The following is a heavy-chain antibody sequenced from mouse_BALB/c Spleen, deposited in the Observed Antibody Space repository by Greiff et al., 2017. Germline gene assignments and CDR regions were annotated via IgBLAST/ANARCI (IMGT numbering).Heavy chain of an antibody. D-gene: IGHD2-1*01. Sequence: QVQLQQPGAELVKPGASVKLSCKASGYTFTSYYMYWVKQRPGQGLEWIGGINPSNGGTNFNEKFKSKATLTVDKSSSTAYMQLSSLTSEDSAVYYCTRGNYVPYFDYWGQGTTLTVSS. CDR2: INPSNGGT. J-gene: IGHJ2*01. V-gene: IGHV1S81*02. CDR1: GYTFTSYY. CDR3: TRGNYVPYFDY.